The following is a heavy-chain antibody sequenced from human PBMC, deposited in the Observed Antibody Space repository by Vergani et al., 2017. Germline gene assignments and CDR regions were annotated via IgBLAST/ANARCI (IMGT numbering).Heavy chain of an antibody. V-gene: IGHV3-23*01. J-gene: IGHJ4*01. Sequence: EVQLLESGGDLVQPGGSLRLSCAASGFTFNHYAMNWVRQAPGKGLEWVSGISGSGGSTYYAGSVKGRFTISRDSSKNTLYLQMNSLSAGDTAIYYCVKEKIDLGSYFFDSWGHGILVTVSS. CDR1: GFTFNHYA. CDR3: VKEKIDLGSYFFDS. D-gene: IGHD2/OR15-2a*01. CDR2: ISGSGGST.